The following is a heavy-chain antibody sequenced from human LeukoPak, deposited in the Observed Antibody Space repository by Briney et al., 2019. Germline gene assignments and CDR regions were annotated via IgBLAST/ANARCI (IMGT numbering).Heavy chain of an antibody. V-gene: IGHV1-2*02. D-gene: IGHD3-10*01. Sequence: GASVKVSCKASGYTFIGYYMHWVRQAPGQGLEWMGWINPNSGGTNYAQKLQGRVTMTTDTSTSTAYMELRSLRSDDTAVYYCARALYGSGSSYYYYMDVWGKGTTVTISS. CDR2: INPNSGGT. CDR3: ARALYGSGSSYYYYMDV. J-gene: IGHJ6*03. CDR1: GYTFIGYY.